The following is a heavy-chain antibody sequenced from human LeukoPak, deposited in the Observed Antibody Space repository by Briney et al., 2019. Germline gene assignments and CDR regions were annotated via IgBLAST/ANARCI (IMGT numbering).Heavy chain of an antibody. D-gene: IGHD3-22*01. Sequence: SETLSLTCTVPGGSISSYYWSWIRQPAGKGLEWIGRIYTSGSTNYNPSLKSRVTMSVDTSKNQFSLKLSSVTAADTAVYYCARDPDSSGYYYLVFDYWGQGTLVTVSS. CDR1: GGSISSYY. CDR3: ARDPDSSGYYYLVFDY. J-gene: IGHJ4*02. V-gene: IGHV4-4*07. CDR2: IYTSGST.